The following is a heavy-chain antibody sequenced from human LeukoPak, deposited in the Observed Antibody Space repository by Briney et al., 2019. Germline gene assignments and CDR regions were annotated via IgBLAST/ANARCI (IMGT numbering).Heavy chain of an antibody. J-gene: IGHJ4*02. CDR1: GFTVSSNY. V-gene: IGHV3-66*01. Sequence: GGSLRLSCAASGFTVSSNYMSWVRQAPGKGLEWVSVIYSGGSTYYADSVKGRFTISRDSSKNTLYLQMNSLRAEDTAVYYCARDSSSSWYFDYWGQGTLVTVSS. CDR2: IYSGGST. D-gene: IGHD6-13*01. CDR3: ARDSSSSWYFDY.